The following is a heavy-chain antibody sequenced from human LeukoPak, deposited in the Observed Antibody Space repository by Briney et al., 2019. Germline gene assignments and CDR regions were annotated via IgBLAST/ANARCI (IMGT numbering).Heavy chain of an antibody. CDR1: GFTFSNYG. D-gene: IGHD2-2*01. J-gene: IGHJ4*02. V-gene: IGHV3-30*18. CDR3: AKGVVVAPDVTPFDY. CDR2: ISYDGSNK. Sequence: GGSLRLSCEASGFTFSNYGMHWVRQAPGKGLEWVAVISYDGSNKYYADSVKGRFTISRDNSRNTLYLQMNSLRAEDTAVYYCAKGVVVAPDVTPFDYWGQGTLVTVSS.